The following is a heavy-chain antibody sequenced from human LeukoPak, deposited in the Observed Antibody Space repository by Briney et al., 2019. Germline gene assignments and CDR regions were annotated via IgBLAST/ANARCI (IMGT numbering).Heavy chain of an antibody. CDR2: ISAYNGNT. CDR1: GYTFTSYG. D-gene: IGHD2-2*01. V-gene: IGHV1-18*01. Sequence: ASVKVSRKASGYTFTSYGISWGRQAPGQGLEWMGWISAYNGNTNYAQKLQGRVTMTTDTFTSTAYMELRSLRSDDPAVYYCAREGYCSSTSCYGSRYFDYWGQGTLVTVSS. CDR3: AREGYCSSTSCYGSRYFDY. J-gene: IGHJ4*02.